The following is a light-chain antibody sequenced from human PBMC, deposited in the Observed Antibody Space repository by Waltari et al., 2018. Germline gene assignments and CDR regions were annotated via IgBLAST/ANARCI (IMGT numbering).Light chain of an antibody. V-gene: IGLV6-57*03. Sequence: NFMLTQPHSVSESPGKTLIISCTRSSGSIASNYVQWYQQRPGRAPTTVIYEDDERPSGVPDRFSGSIDSSSNSASLTISGLKTEDEAYYYCQSYDTSNHNVVFGGGTKLTVL. CDR3: QSYDTSNHNVV. CDR2: EDD. CDR1: SGSIASNY. J-gene: IGLJ2*01.